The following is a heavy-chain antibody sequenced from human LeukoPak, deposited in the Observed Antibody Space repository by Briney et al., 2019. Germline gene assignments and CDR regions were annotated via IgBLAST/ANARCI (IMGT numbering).Heavy chain of an antibody. V-gene: IGHV4-59*01. CDR3: ASPSEDSSGWESFDY. Sequence: PSETLSLTCTVSGGSISSYYWSWIRQPPGKGREWIGYIYYSGSTNYNPSLKSRVTISVDTSKNQFSLTLSSVTAADTAVYYCASPSEDSSGWESFDYWGQGTLVTVSS. D-gene: IGHD6-19*01. CDR1: GGSISSYY. J-gene: IGHJ4*02. CDR2: IYYSGST.